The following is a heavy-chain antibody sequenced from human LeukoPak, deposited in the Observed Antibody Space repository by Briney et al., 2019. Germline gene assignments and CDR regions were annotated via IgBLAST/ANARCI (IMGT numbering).Heavy chain of an antibody. V-gene: IGHV4-34*01. CDR1: GGSFSGYY. CDR2: INHSGST. J-gene: IGHJ6*02. Sequence: SETLSLTCAVYGGSFSGYYWSWIRQPPGKGLEWIGEINHSGSTNYNPSLKSRVTISVDTSKNQFSLKLSSVTAADTAVYYCARGGTTYPYYYYGMDVWGQGTTVTVSS. D-gene: IGHD1-14*01. CDR3: ARGGTTYPYYYYGMDV.